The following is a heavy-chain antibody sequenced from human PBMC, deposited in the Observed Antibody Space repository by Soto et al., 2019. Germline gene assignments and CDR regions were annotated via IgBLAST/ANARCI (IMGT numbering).Heavy chain of an antibody. V-gene: IGHV1-69*01. CDR3: XRAAIHGSSWYFWFDP. D-gene: IGHD6-13*01. Sequence: QVQLVQSGSEVKMPGSSVKVSCKTSGGTFSRHAINWVRQAPGQGLEWMGGIIPLFGTTNYAQKFKGRVTISADESSSTAYMELSSLTSEDAAVYYXXRAAIHGSSWYFWFDPWGHGTLGTVSS. CDR1: GGTFSRHA. J-gene: IGHJ5*02. CDR2: IIPLFGTT.